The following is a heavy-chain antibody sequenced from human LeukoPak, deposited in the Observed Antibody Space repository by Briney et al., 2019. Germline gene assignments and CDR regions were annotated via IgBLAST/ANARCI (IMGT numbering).Heavy chain of an antibody. CDR2: IWYDGSNK. CDR3: ARDRDSSWFFDY. CDR1: GFTFSSYG. V-gene: IGHV3-33*01. Sequence: GGSLRLSCAASGFTFSSYGMHWVRQAPDKGLEWVAVIWYDGSNKYYTDSVKGRFTISRDNSKNTLYLQMNSLRAEDTAVYYCARDRDSSWFFDYWGQGTLVTVSS. J-gene: IGHJ4*02. D-gene: IGHD6-13*01.